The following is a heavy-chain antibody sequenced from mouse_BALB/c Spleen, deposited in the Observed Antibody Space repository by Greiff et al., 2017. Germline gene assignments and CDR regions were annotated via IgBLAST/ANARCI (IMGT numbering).Heavy chain of an antibody. Sequence: LQQPGSELVRPGASVKLSCKASGYTFTSYWMHWVKQRPGQGLEWIGNIYPGSGSTNYDEKFKSKATLTVDTSSSTAYMQLSSLTSEDSAVYYCTRGGTTATTWFAYWGQGTLVTVSA. CDR3: TRGGTTATTWFAY. D-gene: IGHD1-2*01. CDR2: IYPGSGST. V-gene: IGHV1S22*01. J-gene: IGHJ3*01. CDR1: GYTFTSYW.